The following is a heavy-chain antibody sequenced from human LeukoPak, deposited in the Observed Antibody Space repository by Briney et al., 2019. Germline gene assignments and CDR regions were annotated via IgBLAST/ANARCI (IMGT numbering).Heavy chain of an antibody. J-gene: IGHJ4*02. D-gene: IGHD3-22*01. Sequence: SETLSLTSTVSAVSISGSYWTWFRQSPGQGLEWIGYIYNSGSTNYNPSLKSRVTISVDTSKTQFSLKLRSVSAADTAVYYCARAKVTYYYDGSGYYDFDNWGPGTLVTVSS. CDR3: ARAKVTYYYDGSGYYDFDN. CDR1: AVSISGSY. V-gene: IGHV4-59*01. CDR2: IYNSGST.